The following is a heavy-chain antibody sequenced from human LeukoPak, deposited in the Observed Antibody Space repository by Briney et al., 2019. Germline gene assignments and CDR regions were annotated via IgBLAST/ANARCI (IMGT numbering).Heavy chain of an antibody. CDR3: ARAPYYYDSSGYFDY. D-gene: IGHD3-22*01. CDR1: GGSITSHS. CDR2: IFYSGHT. Sequence: SETLSLTCAVSGGSITSHSWSWIRQPPGKGLEWIGYIFYSGHTNYNPSLRSRVTISVDTSKTQFSLRLSSVTAADTAVYYCARAPYYYDSSGYFDYWGQGTLVAVSS. J-gene: IGHJ4*02. V-gene: IGHV4-59*11.